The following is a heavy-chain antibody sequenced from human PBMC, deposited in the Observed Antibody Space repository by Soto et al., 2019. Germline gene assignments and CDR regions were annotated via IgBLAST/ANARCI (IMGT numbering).Heavy chain of an antibody. J-gene: IGHJ3*01. CDR3: VRSQSAAYHA. CDR2: IKQDGSAK. CDR1: GFTFSSFW. V-gene: IGHV3-7*01. D-gene: IGHD3-3*01. Sequence: EVQLVESGGGLVQPGGSLTLSCAASGFTFSSFWMTWVRQAPGKGLEWVANIKQDGSAKNYVDSVEGRFTVSRDNAKYSLYLQMNSLRVEDTAVYYCVRSQSAAYHAWGQGTMVIVSS.